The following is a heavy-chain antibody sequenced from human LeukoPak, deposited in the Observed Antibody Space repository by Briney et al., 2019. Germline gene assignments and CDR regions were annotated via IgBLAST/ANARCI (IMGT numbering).Heavy chain of an antibody. J-gene: IGHJ4*02. CDR1: GGSISSSGHY. CDR2: IYHSGST. CDR3: ARHQGLAWSGYYMGY. V-gene: IGHV4-39*01. Sequence: SETLPLTCTVSGGSISSSGHYWGWIRQPPGEGLEWVGSIYHSGSTYYDPSLKSRVTISVDTSKNQFSLKLSSVTAADTAVYYCARHQGLAWSGYYMGYWGQGSLVTVSS. D-gene: IGHD3-3*01.